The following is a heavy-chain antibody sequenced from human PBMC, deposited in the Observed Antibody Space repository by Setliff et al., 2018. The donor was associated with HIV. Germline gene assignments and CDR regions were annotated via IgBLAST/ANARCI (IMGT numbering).Heavy chain of an antibody. CDR1: GFIFSNAW. V-gene: IGHV3-23*01. J-gene: IGHJ6*02. CDR2: ISDGGGST. CDR3: ARDRVDIVVVVAARGFYYYGMDV. D-gene: IGHD2-15*01. Sequence: PGGSLRLSCEASGFIFSNAWMSWVRQTPGKGLEWVSAISDGGGSTYYADSVKGRFTISRDNSKNTLYLQMNSLRAEDTAVYYCARDRVDIVVVVAARGFYYYGMDVWGQGTTVTVSS.